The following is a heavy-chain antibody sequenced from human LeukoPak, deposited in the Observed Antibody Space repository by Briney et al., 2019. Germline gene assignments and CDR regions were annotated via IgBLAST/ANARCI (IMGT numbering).Heavy chain of an antibody. Sequence: GGSLRLSCAASGFTFSSYGMHWVRQAPGKGLEWVAFIRYDGSNKYYADSVKGRFTISRDNSKNTLYLQMNSLRAEDTAVYYCARQQSITIFGVVIPHGYYYMDVWGKGTTVTVSS. D-gene: IGHD3-3*01. CDR3: ARQQSITIFGVVIPHGYYYMDV. J-gene: IGHJ6*03. CDR2: IRYDGSNK. V-gene: IGHV3-30*02. CDR1: GFTFSSYG.